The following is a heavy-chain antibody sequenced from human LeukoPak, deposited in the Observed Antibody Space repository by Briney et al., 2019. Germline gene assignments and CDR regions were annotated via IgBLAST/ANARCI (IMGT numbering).Heavy chain of an antibody. CDR2: IKYDESEK. CDR1: GFTFSAYW. D-gene: IGHD6-19*01. V-gene: IGHV3-7*01. Sequence: GGSLSLSCVASGFTFSAYWMSWVRQAPGKRPEWVANIKYDESEKYYVDSVKGRFTISRDNTQNSLYLQMNSLRAEDTAVYYCAREQLGSDWKGDCWGQGTLVSVSS. J-gene: IGHJ4*02. CDR3: AREQLGSDWKGDC.